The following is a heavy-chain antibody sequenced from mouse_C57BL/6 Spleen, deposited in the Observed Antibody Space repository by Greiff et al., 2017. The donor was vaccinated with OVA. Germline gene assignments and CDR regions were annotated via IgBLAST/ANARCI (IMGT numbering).Heavy chain of an antibody. CDR2: INYDGSST. D-gene: IGHD1-1*01. CDR1: GFTFSDYY. Sequence: EVQVVESEGGLVQPGSSMKLSCTASGFTFSDYYMAWVRQVPEKGLEWVANINYDGSSTYYLDSLKSRFIISRDNAKNILYLQMSSLKSEDTATYYCARRHGSSYYYFDYWGQGTTLTVSS. J-gene: IGHJ2*01. CDR3: ARRHGSSYYYFDY. V-gene: IGHV5-16*02.